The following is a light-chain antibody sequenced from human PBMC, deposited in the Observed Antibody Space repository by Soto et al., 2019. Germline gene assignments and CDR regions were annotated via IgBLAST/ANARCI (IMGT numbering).Light chain of an antibody. CDR2: VAS. CDR3: QQSYGTPIT. Sequence: EIQMTQSPSYLSASVGDRVPITCRASQSISRYLNWYQQKPGKAPNLLIYVASSLQSEVPSRFSGSGSGTDFTLTITSLQPEDFATYYCQQSYGTPITFGQGTRLENK. V-gene: IGKV1-39*01. J-gene: IGKJ5*01. CDR1: QSISRY.